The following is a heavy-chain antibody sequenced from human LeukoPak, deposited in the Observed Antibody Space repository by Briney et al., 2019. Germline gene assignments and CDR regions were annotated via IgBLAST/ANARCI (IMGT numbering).Heavy chain of an antibody. V-gene: IGHV1-69*05. J-gene: IGHJ5*02. D-gene: IGHD3-3*01. CDR1: GGTYSSYA. Sequence: SVKVSCKASGGTYSSYAISWVRQAPGQALEWMGRIIPIFGTANYAQKFQGRVTITMDESTSTAYMELSSLRSEDTALYYCARNGPYDFTIDPWGQGTLVTVSS. CDR2: IIPIFGTA. CDR3: ARNGPYDFTIDP.